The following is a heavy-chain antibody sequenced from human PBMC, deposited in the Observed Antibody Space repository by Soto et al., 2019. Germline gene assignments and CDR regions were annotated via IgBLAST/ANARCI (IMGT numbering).Heavy chain of an antibody. CDR2: ISGIGGST. D-gene: IGHD6-13*01. V-gene: IGHV3-23*01. J-gene: IGHJ4*02. CDR1: GFIFSDYA. Sequence: VGSRRLSGAASGFIFSDYAMTWVRQAPGKGLEWVSAISGIGGSTYYADSVKGRFTISRDNSKNTLYLQMNSLRAEDTAVYYCAKEKPRYSSRWFDYWGQGTLVTVSS. CDR3: AKEKPRYSSRWFDY.